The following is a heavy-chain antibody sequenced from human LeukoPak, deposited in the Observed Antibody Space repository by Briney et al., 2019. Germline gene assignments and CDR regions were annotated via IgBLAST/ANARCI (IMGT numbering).Heavy chain of an antibody. V-gene: IGHV3-9*01. CDR3: AKDPVPIFGVVTYFDY. D-gene: IGHD3-3*01. CDR1: GFTIDDYD. J-gene: IGHJ4*02. Sequence: GGSLRLSCAASGFTIDDYDMRRVRQAPGKGLEWVGGICWNRGSIGNADPVKGRFTISRANAKNSRYLQMNSLRAEDTALYYCAKDPVPIFGVVTYFDYWGEGTLVTVSS. CDR2: ICWNRGSI.